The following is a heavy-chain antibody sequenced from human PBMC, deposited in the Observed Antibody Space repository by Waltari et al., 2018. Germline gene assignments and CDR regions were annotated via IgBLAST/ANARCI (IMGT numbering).Heavy chain of an antibody. CDR1: GFTLSSYW. CDR2: IKKDGSEE. J-gene: IGHJ3*02. V-gene: IGHV3-7*01. Sequence: EVQLVESGGGLVKPGGSLRLSCAASGFTLSSYWMSWVGQAPGKGLEWVANIKKDGSEEYYVDSVRGRFTISRDNAKNSLYLQMNSLRPEDTAVYYCARDQWFAFDIWGQGTMVTVSS. D-gene: IGHD3-22*01. CDR3: ARDQWFAFDI.